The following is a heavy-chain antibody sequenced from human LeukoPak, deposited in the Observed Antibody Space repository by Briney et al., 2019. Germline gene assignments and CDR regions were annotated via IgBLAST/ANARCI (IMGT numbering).Heavy chain of an antibody. D-gene: IGHD6-19*01. Sequence: GVALRLSCAASGFTFSSNAMSWVRQAPGKGLASVSSISRSGSVIYYVDSVKGPFTISRDKAKNSLYLQMTSLRAEDTAVYYCARDRMRWLVRGGDYWGQGTLVTVSS. V-gene: IGHV3-21*04. CDR3: ARDRMRWLVRGGDY. CDR1: GFTFSSNA. CDR2: ISRSGSVI. J-gene: IGHJ4*02.